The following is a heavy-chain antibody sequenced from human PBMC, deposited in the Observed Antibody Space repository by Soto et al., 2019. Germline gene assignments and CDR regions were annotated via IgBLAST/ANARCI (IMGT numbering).Heavy chain of an antibody. CDR3: ARHYSNEPDFDY. J-gene: IGHJ4*02. V-gene: IGHV4-39*01. CDR1: GGSISSSSYY. CDR2: IYYSGST. D-gene: IGHD4-4*01. Sequence: SETLSLTCTVSGGSISSSSYYWGWIRQPPGKGLEWIGSIYYSGSTYYNPSLKSRVTISVDTSKNQFSLKLSSVTAADTAVYYCARHYSNEPDFDYWGQGTLVTVSS.